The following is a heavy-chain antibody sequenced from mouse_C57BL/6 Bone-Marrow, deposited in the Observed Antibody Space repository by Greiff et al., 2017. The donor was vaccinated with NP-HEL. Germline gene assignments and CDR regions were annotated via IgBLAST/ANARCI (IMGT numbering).Heavy chain of an antibody. CDR1: GYAFSSSW. J-gene: IGHJ3*01. Sequence: VQLQQSGPELVKPGASVKISCKASGYAFSSSWMNWVKQRPGKALEWIGRIYPGDGDTNYNGKFKGKATLTADKSSSTAYMQLSSLTSEDSAVYFCARYDYDGFAYWGQGPLVTVSA. CDR3: ARYDYDGFAY. CDR2: IYPGDGDT. V-gene: IGHV1-82*01. D-gene: IGHD2-4*01.